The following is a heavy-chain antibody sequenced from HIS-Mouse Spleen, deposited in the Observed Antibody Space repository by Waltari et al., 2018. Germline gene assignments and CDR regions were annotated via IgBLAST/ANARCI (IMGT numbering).Heavy chain of an antibody. V-gene: IGHV4-39*07. Sequence: QLQLQESGPGLVKPSETLSLTCTVSGGSISSSRYYWGWIRQPPGKGLEWIGSIYYSGSTYYNPSRKSRVTISVDTSKNQFSLKLSSVTAADTAVYYCARDYGDNWFDPWGQGTLVTVSS. CDR2: IYYSGST. CDR1: GGSISSSRYY. D-gene: IGHD4-17*01. CDR3: ARDYGDNWFDP. J-gene: IGHJ5*02.